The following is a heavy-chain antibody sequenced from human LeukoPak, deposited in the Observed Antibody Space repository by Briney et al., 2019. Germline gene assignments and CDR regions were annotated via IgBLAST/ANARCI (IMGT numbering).Heavy chain of an antibody. CDR1: GFTFDDYA. J-gene: IGHJ6*03. Sequence: GGSLRLSCAASGFTFDDYAMHWVRQAPGKGLEWVSGISWNSGSIGYADSVKGRFTISRDNAKNSLYLQMNSLRAEDTAVYYCAREEFYYMDVWGKGTTVTVSS. CDR3: AREEFYYMDV. D-gene: IGHD3-10*01. CDR2: ISWNSGSI. V-gene: IGHV3-9*01.